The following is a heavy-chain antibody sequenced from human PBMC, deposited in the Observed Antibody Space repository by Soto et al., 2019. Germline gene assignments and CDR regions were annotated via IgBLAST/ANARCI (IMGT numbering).Heavy chain of an antibody. CDR3: ARHDASHSYYNGMDV. Sequence: QVQLVQSGAEVKKPGSSVKVSCKASGGTFSSYAISWVRQAPGQGLEWMGGIIPIFGTADYAQKFQGRVTITEDESTRTAFMDLSSLRSVDTAVYYCARHDASHSYYNGMDVWGQGTTVTVSS. D-gene: IGHD2-2*01. CDR2: IIPIFGTA. J-gene: IGHJ6*02. V-gene: IGHV1-69*12. CDR1: GGTFSSYA.